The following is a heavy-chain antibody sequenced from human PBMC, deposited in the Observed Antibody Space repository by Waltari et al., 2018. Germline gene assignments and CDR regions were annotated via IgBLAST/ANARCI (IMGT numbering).Heavy chain of an antibody. CDR1: GGSFSGYY. CDR3: ARGGSSRWLVRHRFDP. Sequence: VYGGSFSGYYWSWIRQPPGKGLEWIGEINHSGSTNYNPSLKNRVTISVDTSKNQFSLKLSSVTAADTAVYYCARGGSSRWLVRHRFDPWGQGTLVTVSS. D-gene: IGHD6-19*01. V-gene: IGHV4-34*01. J-gene: IGHJ5*02. CDR2: INHSGST.